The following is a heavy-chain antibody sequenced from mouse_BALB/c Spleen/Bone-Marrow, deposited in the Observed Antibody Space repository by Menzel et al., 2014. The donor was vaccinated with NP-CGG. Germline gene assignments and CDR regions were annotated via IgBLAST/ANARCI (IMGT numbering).Heavy chain of an antibody. J-gene: IGHJ1*01. CDR2: IRNKANGYTT. Sequence: EVMLVESGGGLVQPGGSLRLSCATSGFTFTDYYMSWVRQPPGKALEWLGFIRNKANGYTTEYSASVKGRFTTSRDNSQSILYLQMNTLRAEDSATYYCARDINDNYNWYFDVWGAGTTVTVSS. V-gene: IGHV7-3*02. CDR3: ARDINDNYNWYFDV. CDR1: GFTFTDYY. D-gene: IGHD2-1*01.